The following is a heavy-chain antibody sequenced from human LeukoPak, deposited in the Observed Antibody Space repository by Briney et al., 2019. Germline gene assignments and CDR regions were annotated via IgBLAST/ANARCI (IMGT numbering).Heavy chain of an antibody. CDR2: ISYDGSNK. Sequence: HAGGSLRLSCAASGFTFSSYGMHWVRQAPGKGLEWVAVISYDGSNKYYADSVEGRFTISRDNSKNTLYLQMNSLRAEDTAVYYCAKALSYWGQGTLVTVSS. V-gene: IGHV3-30*18. J-gene: IGHJ4*02. CDR3: AKALSY. CDR1: GFTFSSYG.